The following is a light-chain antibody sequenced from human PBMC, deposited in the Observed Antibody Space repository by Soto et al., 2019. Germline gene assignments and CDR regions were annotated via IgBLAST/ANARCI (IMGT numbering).Light chain of an antibody. J-gene: IGKJ5*01. V-gene: IGKV3-20*01. CDR2: DAS. CDR3: QQYGTSSIT. Sequence: ETVLTQSPGTLSLSLGESATLSCRASQIVTRNYLAWYQQKPGQAPRLLFYDASSRASGIPDRFTGSGSGTDFSLTINRLEPEDFALYYCQQYGTSSITFGQVTRLEYK. CDR1: QIVTRNY.